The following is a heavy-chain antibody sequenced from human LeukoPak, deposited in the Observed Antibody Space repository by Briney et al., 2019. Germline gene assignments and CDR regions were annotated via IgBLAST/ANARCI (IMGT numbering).Heavy chain of an antibody. Sequence: ASVKVSCKASGYTFTGYYVHWVRQAPGQGLEWMGWINPNSGGTNYAQKLQGRVTMTTDTSTSTAYMELRSLRSDDTAVYYCARDARYDFWSGYYSNWFDPWGQGTLVTVSS. CDR3: ARDARYDFWSGYYSNWFDP. CDR1: GYTFTGYY. J-gene: IGHJ5*02. D-gene: IGHD3-3*01. CDR2: INPNSGGT. V-gene: IGHV1-2*02.